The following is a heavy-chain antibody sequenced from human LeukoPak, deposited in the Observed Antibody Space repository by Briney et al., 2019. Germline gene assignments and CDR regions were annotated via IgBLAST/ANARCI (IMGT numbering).Heavy chain of an antibody. CDR2: ISYDGSNK. V-gene: IGHV3-30-3*01. CDR3: KSGGAAPGSFDN. J-gene: IGHJ4*02. Sequence: QSGGSLRLSCAASGFTFSSYAMHWVRQAPGKGLEWVAVISYDGSNKYYADSVKGRFTISRDNSKNTLYLQMNSLRAEDTAVYYCKSGGAAPGSFDNWGQGTLVTVSP. D-gene: IGHD6-13*01. CDR1: GFTFSSYA.